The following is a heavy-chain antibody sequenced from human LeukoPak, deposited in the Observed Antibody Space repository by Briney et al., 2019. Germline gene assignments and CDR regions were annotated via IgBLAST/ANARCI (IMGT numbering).Heavy chain of an antibody. CDR3: ARGGYDFVYYYYGMDV. D-gene: IGHD3-3*01. CDR1: GGSISSYY. Sequence: SETLSLTCTVSGGSISSYYWSWIRQPPGKGLEWIGYIYYSGSTYYNPSLKSRVTISVDTSKNQFSLMLSSVTAADTAVYYCARGGYDFVYYYYGMDVWGQGTAVTVSS. J-gene: IGHJ6*02. CDR2: IYYSGST. V-gene: IGHV4-59*06.